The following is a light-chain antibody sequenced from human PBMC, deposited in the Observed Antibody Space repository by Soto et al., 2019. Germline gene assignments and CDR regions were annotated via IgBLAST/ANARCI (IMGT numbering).Light chain of an antibody. V-gene: IGKV3-20*01. CDR3: QQYSSSPIT. J-gene: IGKJ5*01. CDR1: QSISTD. CDR2: RAS. Sequence: EIVMTQSPATLSVSPGERATLSCRASQSISTDSAWYQQKPGQAPRLLIQRASTRATGIPDRFSGGGSGTDFSLTISRLDPEDFAVYYCQQYSSSPITFGQGTRLEIK.